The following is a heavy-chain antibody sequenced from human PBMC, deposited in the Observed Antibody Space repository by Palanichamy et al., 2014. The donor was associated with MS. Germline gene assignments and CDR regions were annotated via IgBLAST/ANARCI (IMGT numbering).Heavy chain of an antibody. Sequence: LSLTCTVSGASIRSYYWNWIRQPPGKGLEWIGYIFYSGSNNYNPSLRSRVSMSVDTSKNQFSLNLSSVTAADSAVYYCAKWNGDGSNFDYWGRGTLVTVSS. V-gene: IGHV4-59*12. CDR2: IFYSGSN. D-gene: IGHD5-24*01. CDR1: GASIRSYY. CDR3: AKWNGDGSNFDY. J-gene: IGHJ4*02.